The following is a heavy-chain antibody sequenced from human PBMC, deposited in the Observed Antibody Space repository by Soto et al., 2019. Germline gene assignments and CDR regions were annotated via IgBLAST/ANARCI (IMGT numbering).Heavy chain of an antibody. CDR1: GGSISSSSYY. CDR3: ARRWSGYGYNN. Sequence: SETLSLTCTVSGGSISSSSYYWGWIRQPPGKGLEWIGIIYYSGSTYYNPSLKSRVAISVDTSKNQFSLKLSSVTAADTAVYYCARRWSGYGYNNWGQGTLVTVSS. V-gene: IGHV4-39*01. CDR2: IYYSGST. J-gene: IGHJ4*02. D-gene: IGHD3-3*01.